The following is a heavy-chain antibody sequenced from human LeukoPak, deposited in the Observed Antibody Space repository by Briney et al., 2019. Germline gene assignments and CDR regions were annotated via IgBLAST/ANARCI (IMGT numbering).Heavy chain of an antibody. Sequence: PGGSLRLSCAASGFTFSSYSMNWVRQAPGKGLEWVSSISSSSSYIYYADSVKGRFTISRDNAKNSLYLQMNSLRAEDTAVYYCARDDFWSGYYYYYGMDVWGQGTTVTVSS. D-gene: IGHD3-3*01. CDR2: ISSSSSYI. CDR1: GFTFSSYS. V-gene: IGHV3-21*01. CDR3: ARDDFWSGYYYYYGMDV. J-gene: IGHJ6*02.